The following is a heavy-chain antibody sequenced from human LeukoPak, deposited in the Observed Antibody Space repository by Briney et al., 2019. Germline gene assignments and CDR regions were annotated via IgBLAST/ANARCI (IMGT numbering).Heavy chain of an antibody. CDR3: ARGYDFWSGYWSHSDY. CDR2: ISSNGGST. V-gene: IGHV3-64*01. CDR1: GFTFSSYA. J-gene: IGHJ4*02. D-gene: IGHD3-3*01. Sequence: GGSLRLSCAASGFTFSSYAMHWVRQAPGKGLEYVSTISSNGGSTYYANSVKGRFTISRDNSKNTLYLQMGSLRAEDMAVYYCARGYDFWSGYWSHSDYWGQGTLVTVSS.